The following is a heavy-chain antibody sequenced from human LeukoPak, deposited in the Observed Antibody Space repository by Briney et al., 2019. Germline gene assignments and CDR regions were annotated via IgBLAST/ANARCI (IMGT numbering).Heavy chain of an antibody. J-gene: IGHJ6*02. CDR1: GGSFSGYY. CDR3: ARGYSYGYYYYYGMDV. CDR2: INHSGST. Sequence: SETLSLTCAVYGGSFSGYYWSWIRQPPGKGLEWIGEINHSGSTNYNPSLKSRVTISVDTSKNQFSLKLSSVTAADTAVYYCARGYSYGYYYYYGMDVWGQGTTVTVSS. D-gene: IGHD5-18*01. V-gene: IGHV4-34*01.